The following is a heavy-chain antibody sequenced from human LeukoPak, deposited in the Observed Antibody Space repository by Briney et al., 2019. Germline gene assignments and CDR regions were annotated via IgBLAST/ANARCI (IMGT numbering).Heavy chain of an antibody. D-gene: IGHD4-23*01. Sequence: SETLSLTCTVSGGSISSYYWSWIRQPPGKGLEWIGYIYYSGSTNYNPSLKSRVTISVDTSKNQFFLKLSSVTAADTAVYYCARTYGGSSGWFRWFDPRGQGTLVTVSS. V-gene: IGHV4-59*01. CDR3: ARTYGGSSGWFRWFDP. CDR1: GGSISSYY. J-gene: IGHJ5*02. CDR2: IYYSGST.